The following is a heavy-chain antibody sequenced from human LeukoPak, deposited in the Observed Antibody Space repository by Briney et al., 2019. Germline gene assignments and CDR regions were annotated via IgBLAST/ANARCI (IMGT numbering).Heavy chain of an antibody. V-gene: IGHV3-23*01. Sequence: GGSLRLSCVASGFTFSNYYMHWVRQAPGKGLEWVSGISGSGDNTYYADSVKGRFTISRDNSKNTLYVQVNSLGTEDTAAYYCAKGSYYDSSGSFYFDYWGQGTLVTVSS. J-gene: IGHJ4*02. D-gene: IGHD3-22*01. CDR3: AKGSYYDSSGSFYFDY. CDR2: ISGSGDNT. CDR1: GFTFSNYY.